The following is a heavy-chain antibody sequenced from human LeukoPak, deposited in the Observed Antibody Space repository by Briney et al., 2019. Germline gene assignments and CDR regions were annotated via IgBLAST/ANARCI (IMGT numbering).Heavy chain of an antibody. D-gene: IGHD3-3*01. CDR2: ISGSSSYI. V-gene: IGHV3-21*01. CDR3: TRDANDFSPRYYFDY. J-gene: IGHJ4*02. CDR1: GFTFSSYS. Sequence: GGSLRLSCAASGFTFSSYSMNWVRQAPGKGLEWVSSISGSSSYINYADSVKGRFTISRDDSRNTLYLQMNSLRPEDTAVYYCTRDANDFSPRYYFDYWGQGTLVTVSS.